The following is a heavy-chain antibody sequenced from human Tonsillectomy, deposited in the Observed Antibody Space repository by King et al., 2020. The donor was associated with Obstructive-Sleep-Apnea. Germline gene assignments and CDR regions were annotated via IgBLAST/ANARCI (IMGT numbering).Heavy chain of an antibody. CDR3: ASEARTGGSYPG. J-gene: IGHJ4*02. D-gene: IGHD1-26*01. CDR1: GFTFSSYA. Sequence: VQLVESGGGLVQPGGSLRLSCAASGFTFSSYAMHWVRQAPGKGLEYVSAISGNGGRTYYANSVKGRFTIARDNSKNTLYLQMGSLRTEDMAVYYCASEARTGGSYPGWGQGTLVTVSS. V-gene: IGHV3-64*01. CDR2: ISGNGGRT.